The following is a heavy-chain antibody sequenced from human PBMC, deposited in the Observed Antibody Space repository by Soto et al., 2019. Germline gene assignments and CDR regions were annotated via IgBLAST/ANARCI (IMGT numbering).Heavy chain of an antibody. V-gene: IGHV4-39*01. J-gene: IGHJ5*02. Sequence: SETLSLTCSVSGGSINSSSYFWGWVRQPPGKGLEWIGSIYYSGSTYYNPSLRSRVTISVDTSKNQFSLKLSSVTAADTAVFYCTRHYSSGSRNWFDPWGQGTLVTVSS. CDR2: IYYSGST. CDR3: TRHYSSGSRNWFDP. CDR1: GGSINSSSYF. D-gene: IGHD6-19*01.